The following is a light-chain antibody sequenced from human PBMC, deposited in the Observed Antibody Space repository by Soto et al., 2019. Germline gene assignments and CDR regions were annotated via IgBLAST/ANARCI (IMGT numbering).Light chain of an antibody. CDR3: GGWDDSLSGPV. J-gene: IGLJ2*01. Sequence: HSALTQPPSASGTPGQRVNISCSGSSSNIGSNYVYWYRQFPGTAPKLLIQRNNQRPSGVPARFSGSKSGTSASLAISGLRSEDEADYYCGGWDDSLSGPVFGGGTKLTVL. CDR2: RNN. V-gene: IGLV1-47*01. CDR1: SSNIGSNY.